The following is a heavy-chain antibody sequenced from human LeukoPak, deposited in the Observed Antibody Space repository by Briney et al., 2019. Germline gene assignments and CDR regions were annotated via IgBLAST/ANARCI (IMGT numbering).Heavy chain of an antibody. Sequence: PGGALRHSCVASGFRFNIYAMSWVRQTPRKGLEWVSGIVGNGYDTYYADSVKGRFTISRENSNNTVYLQMNSLRVEDTAIYCAKDLLQGDRRWDIDSWGQGTLVTVSS. J-gene: IGHJ4*02. V-gene: IGHV3-23*01. CDR3: AKDLLQGDRRWDIDS. D-gene: IGHD1-26*01. CDR2: IVGNGYDT. CDR1: GFRFNIYA.